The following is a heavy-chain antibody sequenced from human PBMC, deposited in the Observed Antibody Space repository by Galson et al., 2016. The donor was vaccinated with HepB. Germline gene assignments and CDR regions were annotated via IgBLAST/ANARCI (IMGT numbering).Heavy chain of an antibody. D-gene: IGHD6-19*01. CDR1: GFTFSRYG. J-gene: IGHJ1*01. V-gene: IGHV3-33*01. CDR3: ARGYSSGWDAEYFEN. CDR2: IWYDGSKN. Sequence: SLRLSCAASGFTFSRYGMHWVRQAPGKGLEWVAVIWYDGSKNFYGDSVKGRFTISRDNSRNTLYLQMNSLRAEDTAVYYCARGYSSGWDAEYFENWGQGTLVTVSS.